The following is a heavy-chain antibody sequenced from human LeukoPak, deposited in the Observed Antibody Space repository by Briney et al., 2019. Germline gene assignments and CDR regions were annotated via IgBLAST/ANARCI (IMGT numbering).Heavy chain of an antibody. CDR3: ARRGLGEMATKN. D-gene: IGHD5-24*01. CDR1: GFTFSSYG. Sequence: PGGSLRLSCAASGFTFSSYGMHWVRQAPGKGLEWVAFIRYDGSNKYYADSVKGRFTISRDNAKNSLYLQMNSLRAEDTAVYYCARRGLGEMATKNWGQGTLVTVSS. J-gene: IGHJ4*02. CDR2: IRYDGSNK. V-gene: IGHV3-30*02.